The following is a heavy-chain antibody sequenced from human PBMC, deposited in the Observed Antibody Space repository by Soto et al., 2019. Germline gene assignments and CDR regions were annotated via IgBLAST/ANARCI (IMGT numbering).Heavy chain of an antibody. D-gene: IGHD6-19*01. CDR2: ISYDGSNK. Sequence: PGGSLRLSCAGSGFTFSSYPMHWVRQSPGKGLEWVAVISYDGSNKYYADSVKVRFTISRDNSKNTLYLQMNSLRAEDTAVYYCARVAVDGTGDYYYYYGMDVWGQGTTVTVSS. V-gene: IGHV3-30-3*01. J-gene: IGHJ6*02. CDR1: GFTFSSYP. CDR3: ARVAVDGTGDYYYYYGMDV.